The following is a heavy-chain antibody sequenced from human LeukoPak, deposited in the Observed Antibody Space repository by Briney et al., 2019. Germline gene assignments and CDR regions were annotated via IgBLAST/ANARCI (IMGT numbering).Heavy chain of an antibody. D-gene: IGHD3-22*01. J-gene: IGHJ5*02. V-gene: IGHV3-23*01. CDR2: ISGSGGST. Sequence: GGSLRLSCAASGFTFSSYAVSWVRQAPGKGLEWVSAISGSGGSTYYADSVKGRFTISRDNSKNTLYLQMNSLRAEDTAVYYCAKYYYDSSGYPRFDPWGQGTLVTVSS. CDR1: GFTFSSYA. CDR3: AKYYYDSSGYPRFDP.